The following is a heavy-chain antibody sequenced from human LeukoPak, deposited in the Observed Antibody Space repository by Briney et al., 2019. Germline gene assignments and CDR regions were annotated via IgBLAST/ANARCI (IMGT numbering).Heavy chain of an antibody. CDR2: IRGKAYGGAT. J-gene: IGHJ4*02. V-gene: IGHV3-49*04. Sequence: GGSLRLSCTGSGFTFGAHSMAWVRQAPGKGPEWVGFIRGKAYGGATGYTASVKGRFTISRDDSKSIVYLQMNSLRAEDTAVYYCAKVESYYDSSGLFDYWGQGTLVTVSS. CDR3: AKVESYYDSSGLFDY. CDR1: GFTFGAHS. D-gene: IGHD3-22*01.